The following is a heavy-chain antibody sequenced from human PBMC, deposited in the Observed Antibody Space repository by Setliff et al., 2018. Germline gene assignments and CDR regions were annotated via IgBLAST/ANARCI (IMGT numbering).Heavy chain of an antibody. CDR2: IIPILGIA. CDR1: GYTFTSYA. J-gene: IGHJ4*02. CDR3: ASGALTRSGYYYPKKYYFDY. Sequence: SVKVSCKASGYTFTSYAISWVRQAPGQGLEWMGGIIPILGIANYAQKFQGRVTITADKSTSTAYMELSSLRSEDTAVYYCASGALTRSGYYYPKKYYFDYWGQGTLVTVSS. V-gene: IGHV1-69*10. D-gene: IGHD3-22*01.